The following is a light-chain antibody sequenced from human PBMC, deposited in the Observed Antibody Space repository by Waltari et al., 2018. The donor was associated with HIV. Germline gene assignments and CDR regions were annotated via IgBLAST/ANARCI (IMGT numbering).Light chain of an antibody. CDR2: DAS. CDR3: QQYGSSPT. V-gene: IGKV3-20*01. Sequence: VVLMQSPGTLSLSPGERATLSCRASLSVNNYLAWYQQKPGQAPRLLIYDASNRATGIPDRFSGSGSGTDFTLTISRLEPEDFAVFYCQQYGSSPTFGQGTEVQIK. CDR1: LSVNNY. J-gene: IGKJ1*01.